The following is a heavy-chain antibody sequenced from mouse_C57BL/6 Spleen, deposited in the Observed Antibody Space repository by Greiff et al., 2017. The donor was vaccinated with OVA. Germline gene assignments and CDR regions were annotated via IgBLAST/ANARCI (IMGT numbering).Heavy chain of an antibody. Sequence: EVKLVESGGGLVKPGGSLKLSCAASGFTFSDYGMHWVRQAPEKGLEWVAYISSGSSTIYYADKVKGRFTISRDNAKNTLFLQMTSRRSEDTAMYYYARLGSSSYDWYFDDWGTGTTVTVSS. CDR1: GFTFSDYG. V-gene: IGHV5-17*01. CDR3: ARLGSSSYDWYFDD. D-gene: IGHD1-1*01. J-gene: IGHJ1*03. CDR2: ISSGSSTI.